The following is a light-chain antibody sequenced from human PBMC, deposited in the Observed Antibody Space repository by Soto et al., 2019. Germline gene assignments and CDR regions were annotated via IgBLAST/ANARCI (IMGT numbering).Light chain of an antibody. CDR2: KTS. Sequence: DIQLTQSPSTLSASVGDRVTITCRASQSISSWLAWYQQKPGKAPNLLIYKTSNLESGVPSRSSGRGSGTEFTLTISSLQPDDFATYCCRYYNDYCWTFGQGTKVVIK. V-gene: IGKV1-5*03. CDR1: QSISSW. J-gene: IGKJ1*01. CDR3: RYYNDYCWT.